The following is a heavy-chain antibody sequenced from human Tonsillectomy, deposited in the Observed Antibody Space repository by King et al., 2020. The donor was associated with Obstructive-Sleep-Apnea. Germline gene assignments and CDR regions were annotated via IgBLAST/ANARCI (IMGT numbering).Heavy chain of an antibody. Sequence: DVQLVQSGGGLVQPGGSLRISCAASEFTFSNYWMSWVRQAPGKGLEWVANIKEDGSEKYYVDSVKGRFTISRDNAKNSLYLQMNGLRAEDTAVYYCASSRLVSAASARLVDYYGLDVWGQGTTVTVSS. D-gene: IGHD2-15*01. V-gene: IGHV3-7*03. CDR3: ASSRLVSAASARLVDYYGLDV. CDR2: IKEDGSEK. CDR1: EFTFSNYW. J-gene: IGHJ6*02.